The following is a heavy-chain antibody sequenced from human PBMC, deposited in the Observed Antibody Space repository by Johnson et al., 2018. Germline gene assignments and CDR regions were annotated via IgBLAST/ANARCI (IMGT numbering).Heavy chain of an antibody. CDR3: ARVGGGYNRSFDI. D-gene: IGHD5-24*01. CDR1: GFTFDDYA. Sequence: VQLVESGGGLVQPGRSLRLSCAASGFTFDDYAMHWVRQAPGKGLEWVSRSYSDGSTTTYADSVKGRFTIPRDNAKNTLYLQMNSLRAEDTAVYYCARVGGGYNRSFDIWGQGTMVTVSS. V-gene: IGHV3-74*02. J-gene: IGHJ3*02. CDR2: SYSDGSTT.